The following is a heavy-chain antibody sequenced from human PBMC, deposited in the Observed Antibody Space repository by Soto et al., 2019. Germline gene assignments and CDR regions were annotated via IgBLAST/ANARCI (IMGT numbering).Heavy chain of an antibody. Sequence: QVQLVQYGAEVKKPGASVKVSCKASGYTFTSYDINWVRQATGQVLEWMGWMNPNSGNTGNAQKFQGRDTMTRNTSISTAYMELSSLRSEDTAVYYCAREATMSSLWAWFDPWGQGTLVTVSS. V-gene: IGHV1-8*01. CDR1: GYTFTSYD. J-gene: IGHJ5*02. CDR2: MNPNSGNT. CDR3: AREATMSSLWAWFDP. D-gene: IGHD1-26*01.